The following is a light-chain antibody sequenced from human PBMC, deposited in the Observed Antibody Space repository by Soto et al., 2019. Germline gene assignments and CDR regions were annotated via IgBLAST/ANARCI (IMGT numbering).Light chain of an antibody. CDR3: QQSYSSHPT. J-gene: IGKJ1*01. CDR1: QSISNH. CDR2: AAS. Sequence: DIQMTQSPSSLSASVEDRFIITCRASQSISNHLNWYQQKPGKAPKLLIFAASSLQSGVPSRFSGSRSGPDFTLTISSLQPEDFATYYCQQSYSSHPTFGQGTKVDIK. V-gene: IGKV1-39*01.